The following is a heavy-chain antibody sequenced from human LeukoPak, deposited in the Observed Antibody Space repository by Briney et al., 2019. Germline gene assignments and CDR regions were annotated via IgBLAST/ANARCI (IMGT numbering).Heavy chain of an antibody. CDR1: GVSISSYY. J-gene: IGHJ4*02. CDR3: ARGSPVGYFDY. CDR2: IYYSGST. D-gene: IGHD1-26*01. V-gene: IGHV4-59*01. Sequence: SETLSLTCTVSGVSISSYYWSWIRQPPGKGLEWIGYIYYSGSTNYNPSLKSRVTISVDTSKNQFSLKLSSVTAADTAVYYCARGSPVGYFDYWGQGTLVTVSS.